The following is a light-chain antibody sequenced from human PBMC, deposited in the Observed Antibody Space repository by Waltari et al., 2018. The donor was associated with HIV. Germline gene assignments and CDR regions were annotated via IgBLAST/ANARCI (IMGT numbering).Light chain of an antibody. V-gene: IGLV2-14*01. CDR1: TSDVGGYNY. J-gene: IGLJ2*01. Sequence: QSALTHPASVSGSPGQLITISCTATTSDVGGYNYSSWYPQHPGKAPKLMIYEVSKRPSGVSDRFSGSKSGNTASLTISGLQAEDEADYYCSSYTSSSTRLFGGGTKLTVL. CDR3: SSYTSSSTRL. CDR2: EVS.